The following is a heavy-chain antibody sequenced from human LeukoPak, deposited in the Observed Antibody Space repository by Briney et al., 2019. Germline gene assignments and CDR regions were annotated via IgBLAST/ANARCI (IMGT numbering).Heavy chain of an antibody. CDR1: GGSFSGYY. V-gene: IGHV4-34*01. CDR3: ARGPRSRFDP. Sequence: SETLSLTCAVYGGSFSGYYWSWIRQPPGKGLEWIGEINHSGSTNYNPSLKSRVTISVDTSKNQFSLKLSSVTAADTAVYYCARGPRSRFDPWGQGTLVTVSS. J-gene: IGHJ5*02. CDR2: INHSGST.